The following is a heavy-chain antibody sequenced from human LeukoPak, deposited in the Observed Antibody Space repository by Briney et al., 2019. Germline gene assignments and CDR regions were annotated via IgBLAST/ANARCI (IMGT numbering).Heavy chain of an antibody. Sequence: GASVKVSCKASGYTFIGYYMHWVRQAPGQGLEWMGWINPNSGGTNYAQKFQGRVTVTRDTSISTAYMELSRLRSDDTAVYYCARDRVTLTTFQYDWFDPWGQGTLVTVSS. J-gene: IGHJ5*02. CDR1: GYTFIGYY. V-gene: IGHV1-2*02. D-gene: IGHD2-21*02. CDR2: INPNSGGT. CDR3: ARDRVTLTTFQYDWFDP.